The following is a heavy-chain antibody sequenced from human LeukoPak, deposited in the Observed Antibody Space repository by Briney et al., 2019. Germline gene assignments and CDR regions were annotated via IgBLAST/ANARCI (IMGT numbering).Heavy chain of an antibody. D-gene: IGHD6-6*01. CDR1: GFTFSSYA. Sequence: GGSLRLSCAASGFTFSSYAMSWARQAPGKGLEWVSAISGSGGSTYYADSVKGRFTISRDNSKNTLYLQMNSLRSEDTAVYYCAKDRWGSIASLDSWGQGTLVTVSS. CDR2: ISGSGGST. CDR3: AKDRWGSIASLDS. J-gene: IGHJ4*02. V-gene: IGHV3-23*01.